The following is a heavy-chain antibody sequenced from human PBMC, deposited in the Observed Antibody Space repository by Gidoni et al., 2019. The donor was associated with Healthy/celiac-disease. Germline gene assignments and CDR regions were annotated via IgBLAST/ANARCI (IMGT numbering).Heavy chain of an antibody. CDR1: GFTFDDYG. CDR3: ARDGASHWYFDL. Sequence: EVQLVESGGGVVRPGRSLRISWAAYGFTFDDYGVSWVRQAPGKWLEWVVGINWNGGSTAYADSVKGRFTSSRDNAKNPLYLQMNSLRAEDTALYYCARDGASHWYFDLWGRGTRVTVSS. D-gene: IGHD1-26*01. J-gene: IGHJ2*01. V-gene: IGHV3-20*04. CDR2: INWNGGST.